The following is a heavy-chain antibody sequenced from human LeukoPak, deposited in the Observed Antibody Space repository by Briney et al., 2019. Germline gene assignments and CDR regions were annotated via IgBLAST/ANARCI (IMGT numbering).Heavy chain of an antibody. CDR1: GFTFSSYW. D-gene: IGHD3-3*01. J-gene: IGHJ3*02. CDR3: ARGFTIFGVVNDAFDI. Sequence: GGSLRLSCAASGFTFSSYWVNWVRQAPGKGLVWVSRIDIDGSSTTYADSVKGRFTISRDNAKNTLYLHMNSLRAEDTAVYYCARGFTIFGVVNDAFDIWGQGTMVTVSS. V-gene: IGHV3-74*01. CDR2: IDIDGSST.